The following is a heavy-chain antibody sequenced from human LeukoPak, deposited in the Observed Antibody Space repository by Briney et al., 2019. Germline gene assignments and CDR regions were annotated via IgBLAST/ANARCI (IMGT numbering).Heavy chain of an antibody. CDR2: INHSEST. CDR1: GGSFSGYY. J-gene: IGHJ4*02. V-gene: IGHV4-34*01. D-gene: IGHD5-18*01. CDR3: ARKRVDTAMVTIFDY. Sequence: SETLSLTCAVYGGSFSGYYWSRIRQPPGKGLEWIGEINHSESTNYNPSLKSRVTISVDTSKNQFSLKLSSVTAADTAVYYCARKRVDTAMVTIFDYWGQGTLVTVSS.